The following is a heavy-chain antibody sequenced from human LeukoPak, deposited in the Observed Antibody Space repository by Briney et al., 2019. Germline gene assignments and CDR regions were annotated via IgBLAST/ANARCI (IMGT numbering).Heavy chain of an antibody. V-gene: IGHV1-2*06. CDR2: INPNSGGT. CDR1: GYTFTGYY. CDR3: ANLGAAAGHDAFDI. D-gene: IGHD6-13*01. J-gene: IGHJ3*02. Sequence: GASVKVSCKASGYTFTGYYMHWVRQAPGQGLEWMGRINPNSGGTNYAQKFQGRVTMTRDTSISTAYMELSRLRSDDTAVYYCANLGAAAGHDAFDIWGQGTMVTVSS.